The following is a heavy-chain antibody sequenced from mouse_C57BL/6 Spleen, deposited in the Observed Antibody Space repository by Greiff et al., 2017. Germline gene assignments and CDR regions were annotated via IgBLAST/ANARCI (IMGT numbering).Heavy chain of an antibody. CDR1: GFTFSSYG. J-gene: IGHJ2*01. V-gene: IGHV5-6*01. D-gene: IGHD1-2*01. Sequence: EVQLQESGGDLVKPGGSLKLSCAASGFTFSSYGMSWVRQTPDKRLEWVATISSGGSYTYYPDSVKGRFTISRDNAKNTLYLQMSSLKSEDTAMYYCARDYGDYWGQGTTLTVSS. CDR2: ISSGGSYT. CDR3: ARDYGDY.